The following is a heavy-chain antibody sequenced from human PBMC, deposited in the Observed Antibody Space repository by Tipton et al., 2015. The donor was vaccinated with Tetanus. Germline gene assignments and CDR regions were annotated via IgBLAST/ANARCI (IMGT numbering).Heavy chain of an antibody. D-gene: IGHD6-6*01. Sequence: QLVQSGADVKKPGESLKISCKASGYSFTSHWIGWVRQMPGKGLEWMGMIFPDDSDTSYSPSFQGHVTFSADKSTSTVYLQWSSLKASDTAMYFCARMYSTASPFVHWGQGTLVAVSS. CDR3: ARMYSTASPFVH. CDR1: GYSFTSHW. CDR2: IFPDDSDT. V-gene: IGHV5-51*01. J-gene: IGHJ4*02.